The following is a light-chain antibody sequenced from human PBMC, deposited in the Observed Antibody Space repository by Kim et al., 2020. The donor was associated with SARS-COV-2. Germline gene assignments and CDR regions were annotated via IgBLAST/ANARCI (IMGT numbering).Light chain of an antibody. J-gene: IGKJ4*02. CDR1: QSISSW. CDR3: QQYNSYLLT. V-gene: IGKV1-5*03. Sequence: DIQMTQPPSTLSASVGDRVTITCRASQSISSWLAWYQQKPGKAPKLLIYKASSLESGVPSRFSGSGSGTEFTLTISSLQPDDFATYYCQQYNSYLLTFGGVTKVDIK. CDR2: KAS.